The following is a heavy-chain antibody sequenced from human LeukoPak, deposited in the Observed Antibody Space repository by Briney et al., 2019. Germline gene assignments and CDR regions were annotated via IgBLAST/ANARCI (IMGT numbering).Heavy chain of an antibody. Sequence: GGSLRLSCAASGFTFSSYEMNWVRQAPGKGLEWVSYISSSGGTIYYADSVKGRFTISRDNAKNSLYLQMNSLRAEDTAVYYCARAPVYYDETRGYLKISNWYFDLWGRGTLVTVSS. D-gene: IGHD3-22*01. CDR1: GFTFSSYE. CDR3: ARAPVYYDETRGYLKISNWYFDL. J-gene: IGHJ2*01. V-gene: IGHV3-48*03. CDR2: ISSSGGTI.